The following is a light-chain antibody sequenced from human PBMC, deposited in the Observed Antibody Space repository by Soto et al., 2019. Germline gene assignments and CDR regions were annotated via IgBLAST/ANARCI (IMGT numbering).Light chain of an antibody. V-gene: IGLV2-14*01. J-gene: IGLJ3*02. Sequence: QSALTQPASVSGCPGQSITISCKGTSSDDCGYNYVSWYQQHPGKAPKLMIYELTNRPSGVSNRFTGSKSGNTASLTISGLQAEDDADYYCSSYTTSGTWVFGGGTKLTVL. CDR2: ELT. CDR1: SSDDCGYNY. CDR3: SSYTTSGTWV.